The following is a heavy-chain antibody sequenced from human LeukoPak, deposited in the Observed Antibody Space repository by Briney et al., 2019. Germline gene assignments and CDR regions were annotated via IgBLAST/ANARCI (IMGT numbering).Heavy chain of an antibody. CDR2: ISNSGSNV. Sequence: GGSLRLSCAASGFTFSDYYMSWIRQAPGKGLEWISYISNSGSNVYYADSVKGQFTMSRDNAKNSLYLQMNSLRAEDTAVYYCARVRGSYANDYWGQGTLVTVSS. D-gene: IGHD3-10*01. V-gene: IGHV3-11*04. J-gene: IGHJ4*02. CDR1: GFTFSDYY. CDR3: ARVRGSYANDY.